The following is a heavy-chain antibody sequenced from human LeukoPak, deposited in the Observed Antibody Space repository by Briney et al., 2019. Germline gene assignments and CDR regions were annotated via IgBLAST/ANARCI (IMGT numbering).Heavy chain of an antibody. V-gene: IGHV1-2*02. CDR3: ARGSDYDDYFYMDF. J-gene: IGHJ6*03. CDR1: GYRFTGYY. CDR2: MNPKSGAT. Sequence: GASVKVSCKTSGYRFTGYYLHWVRQAPGQGPEWMGWMNPKSGATDYARKFQGRVTMTRDTSISTAYMELTRLRSDDTAVYFCARGSDYDDYFYMDFWGKGTTVTVSS.